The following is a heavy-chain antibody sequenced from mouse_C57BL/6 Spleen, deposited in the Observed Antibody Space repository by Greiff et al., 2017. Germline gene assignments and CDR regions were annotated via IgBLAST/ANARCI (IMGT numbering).Heavy chain of an antibody. V-gene: IGHV1-59*01. D-gene: IGHD2-3*01. Sequence: VQLQQSGAELVRPGTSVKLSCKASGYTFTSYWMHWVKQRPGQGLEWIGVIDPSDSYTNYNQKFKGKATLTVDTSSSTAYMQLSSLTSEDSAVYYCARIYDGYYYFDYWGQGTTLTVSS. CDR3: ARIYDGYYYFDY. CDR2: IDPSDSYT. J-gene: IGHJ2*01. CDR1: GYTFTSYW.